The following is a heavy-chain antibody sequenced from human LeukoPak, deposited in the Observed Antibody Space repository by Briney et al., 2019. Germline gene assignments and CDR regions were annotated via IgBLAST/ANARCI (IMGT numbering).Heavy chain of an antibody. Sequence: SETLSLTCIVSGDSITSYYWSWIRQSPGKGLEWIGNIYYSGDIHYNPSLKSRVTISVDTAKNQFSLKLDSVTAADTAVYYCASLYGSFGMDVWGQGTTVTVSS. V-gene: IGHV4-59*08. CDR2: IYYSGDI. D-gene: IGHD3-10*01. CDR1: GDSITSYY. CDR3: ASLYGSFGMDV. J-gene: IGHJ6*02.